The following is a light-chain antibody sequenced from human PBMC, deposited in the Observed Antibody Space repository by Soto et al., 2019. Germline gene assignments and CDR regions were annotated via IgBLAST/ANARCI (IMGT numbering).Light chain of an antibody. J-gene: IGKJ4*01. CDR3: QQYNNWPPLT. Sequence: EIVMTQSPATLSVSPGERATLSCRASLSVSSNLAWYQQKPGQAPRLLIYGASTRATGIPARFSGSGSGTXXXXXXXXXXXXXXAVYYCQQYNNWPPLTFGGXXKVEIK. CDR1: LSVSSN. V-gene: IGKV3-15*01. CDR2: GAS.